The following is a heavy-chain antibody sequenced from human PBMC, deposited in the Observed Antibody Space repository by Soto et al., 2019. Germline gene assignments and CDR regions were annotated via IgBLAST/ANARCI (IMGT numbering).Heavy chain of an antibody. CDR3: AGDYGENFAF. CDR2: IYYSGST. V-gene: IGHV4-59*12. Sequence: PSETLSLTCTVSGGSISSYYWSWIRQPPGKGLEWIGYIYYSGSTNYNPSLKSRVTISVDTSKNQFSLKLSSVTAVDTAVYYCAGDYGENFAFCGQGTLVTGSS. CDR1: GGSISSYY. D-gene: IGHD3-10*01. J-gene: IGHJ4*02.